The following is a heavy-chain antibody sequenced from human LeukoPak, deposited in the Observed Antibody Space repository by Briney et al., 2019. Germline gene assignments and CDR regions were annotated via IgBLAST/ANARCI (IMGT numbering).Heavy chain of an antibody. D-gene: IGHD4-17*01. Sequence: ASVKVSCKASGYTFTSYDINWVRQATGQGLEWMGWMNPNSGNTGYAQKFQGRVTMTRNTSISTAYMELSSLRSEDTAVYYCARDGGDYTLFDYWGQGTLVTVSS. CDR3: ARDGGDYTLFDY. CDR2: MNPNSGNT. CDR1: GYTFTSYD. J-gene: IGHJ4*02. V-gene: IGHV1-8*01.